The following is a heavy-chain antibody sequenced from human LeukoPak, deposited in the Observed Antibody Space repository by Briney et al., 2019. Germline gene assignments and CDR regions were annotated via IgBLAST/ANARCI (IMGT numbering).Heavy chain of an antibody. CDR3: ARHPMVRGVYYYYYMDV. D-gene: IGHD3-10*01. CDR2: INHSGST. Sequence: PSETLSLTCAVYGGSFRGYYWSWIRQPPGKGLEWIGEINHSGSTNYNPSLKSRVTISVDTSKNQFSLKLSSVTAADTAVYYCARHPMVRGVYYYYYMDVWGKGTTVTVSS. CDR1: GGSFRGYY. J-gene: IGHJ6*03. V-gene: IGHV4-34*01.